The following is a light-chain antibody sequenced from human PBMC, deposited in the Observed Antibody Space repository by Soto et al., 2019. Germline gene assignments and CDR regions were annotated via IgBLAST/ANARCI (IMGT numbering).Light chain of an antibody. CDR1: QSVGSN. J-gene: IGKJ2*01. Sequence: EIEMTQSPATLSVSPGERATLSCRASQSVGSNLAWYQHRPGQAPRLLILGASTRDNGVPARFSGSGSGTVFTPIISGQQADDAAVYYCQQYKDWYTFGQGTKVQIK. CDR2: GAS. CDR3: QQYKDWYT. V-gene: IGKV3-15*01.